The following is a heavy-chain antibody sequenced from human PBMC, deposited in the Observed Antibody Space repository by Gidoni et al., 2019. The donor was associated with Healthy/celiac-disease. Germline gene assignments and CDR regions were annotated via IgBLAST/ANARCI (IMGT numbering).Heavy chain of an antibody. CDR2: TYYRSKWYN. J-gene: IGHJ4*02. V-gene: IGHV6-1*01. D-gene: IGHD5-12*01. CDR1: GDSVSSTSAA. CDR3: ARDEGGIVATEFDY. Sequence: QVQLQQSGPGLVKPSQTLSLTCAISGDSVSSTSAAWNWIRQYPSRGLEWLGRTYYRSKWYNDYAVSVKSRITSNPYTSKNQFSLQLNSVTPEDTAVYYCARDEGGIVATEFDYWGQGTLVTVSS.